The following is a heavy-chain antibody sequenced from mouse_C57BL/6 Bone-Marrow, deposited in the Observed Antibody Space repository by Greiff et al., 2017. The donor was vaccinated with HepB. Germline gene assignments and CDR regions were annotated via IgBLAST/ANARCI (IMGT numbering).Heavy chain of an antibody. CDR3: AKNLHYYGSSYWYFDV. J-gene: IGHJ1*03. D-gene: IGHD1-1*01. Sequence: VQRVESGPGLVQPSQSLSITCTVSGFSLTSYGVHWVRQSPGKGLEWLGVIWRGGSTDYNAAFMSRLSITKDNSKSQVFFKMNSLQADDTAIYYCAKNLHYYGSSYWYFDVWGTGTTVTVSS. V-gene: IGHV2-5*01. CDR2: IWRGGST. CDR1: GFSLTSYG.